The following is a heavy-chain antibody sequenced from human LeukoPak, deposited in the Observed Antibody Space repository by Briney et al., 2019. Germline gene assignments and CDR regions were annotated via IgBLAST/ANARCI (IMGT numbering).Heavy chain of an antibody. CDR1: GDSISSYY. CDR2: LYNSGST. Sequence: SETLSLTCTVSGDSISSYYWSWIRQPAGKGLEWIGRLYNSGSTNYNPSLKSRGTISVDTSKNQFSLKLRSVTAADTAVYYCARDGRDYSGYETGAFDIWGQGAMVIVSS. CDR3: ARDGRDYSGYETGAFDI. V-gene: IGHV4-4*07. D-gene: IGHD5-12*01. J-gene: IGHJ3*02.